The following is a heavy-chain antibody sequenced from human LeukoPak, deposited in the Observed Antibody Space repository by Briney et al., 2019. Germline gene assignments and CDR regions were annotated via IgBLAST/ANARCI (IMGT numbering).Heavy chain of an antibody. J-gene: IGHJ4*02. D-gene: IGHD2-15*01. Sequence: GGSLRLSCAASGFTFSSYSMNWVRQAPGKGLEWVSAISGSGGSTYYADSVKGRFTISRDNSKNTVYLQMNILRVEDTAVYYCARGLGTNYGGYCTGGSCPYYWGQGTLVTVSS. CDR3: ARGLGTNYGGYCTGGSCPYY. V-gene: IGHV3-23*01. CDR2: ISGSGGST. CDR1: GFTFSSYS.